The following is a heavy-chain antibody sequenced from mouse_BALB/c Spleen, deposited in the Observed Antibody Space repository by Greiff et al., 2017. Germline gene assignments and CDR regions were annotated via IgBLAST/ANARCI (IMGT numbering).Heavy chain of an antibody. V-gene: IGHV14-3*02. D-gene: IGHD2-3*01. Sequence: EVQLQQSGAELVKPGASVKLSCTASGFNIKDTYMHWVKQRPEQGLEWIGRIDPANGNTKYDPKFQGKATITADTSSNTAYLQLSSLTSEDTAVYYCARGAIYDGSFDVWGAGTTVTVSS. CDR2: IDPANGNT. CDR3: ARGAIYDGSFDV. CDR1: GFNIKDTY. J-gene: IGHJ1*01.